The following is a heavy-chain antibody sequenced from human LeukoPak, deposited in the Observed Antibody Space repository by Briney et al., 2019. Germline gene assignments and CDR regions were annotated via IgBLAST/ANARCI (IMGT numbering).Heavy chain of an antibody. CDR3: ARHARYSSPFDY. Sequence: PSETLSLTCTVSGGSISSYYWSWIRQPPGKGPEWIGYIHYSGSTNYNPSLKSRVTISVDTSKNQFSLKLSSVTAADTAVYYCARHARYSSPFDYWGQGTLVTVSS. J-gene: IGHJ4*02. D-gene: IGHD6-13*01. CDR1: GGSISSYY. V-gene: IGHV4-59*08. CDR2: IHYSGST.